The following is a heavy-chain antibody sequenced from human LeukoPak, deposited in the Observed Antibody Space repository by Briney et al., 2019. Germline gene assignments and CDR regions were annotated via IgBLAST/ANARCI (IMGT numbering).Heavy chain of an antibody. D-gene: IGHD3-22*01. CDR1: GFTFSNYA. CDR2: ISGSGDST. CDR3: AKAPSPHYYDSSGYYYE. J-gene: IGHJ4*02. V-gene: IGHV3-23*01. Sequence: GGSLRLSCAASGFTFSNYAMSWVRQAPGKGLEWVSTISGSGDSTYYVDSVKGRFTISRDNSKNTVYLQMNSLRAEDTAVYFCAKAPSPHYYDSSGYYYEWGQGTLVTVSS.